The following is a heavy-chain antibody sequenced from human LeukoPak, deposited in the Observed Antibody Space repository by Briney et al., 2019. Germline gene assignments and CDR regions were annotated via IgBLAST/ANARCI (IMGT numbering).Heavy chain of an antibody. Sequence: GGSLRLSCAASEFTVSRNYMTWVRQAPGKGLEWVSVIYSDGSTFYTDSVKGRFTISGDNSKNTLYLQMNSLRVEDTAVYYCATDFRYGSAWGPGTLLTVSS. J-gene: IGHJ4*02. CDR1: EFTVSRNY. CDR2: IYSDGST. CDR3: ATDFRYGSA. V-gene: IGHV3-66*01. D-gene: IGHD3-10*01.